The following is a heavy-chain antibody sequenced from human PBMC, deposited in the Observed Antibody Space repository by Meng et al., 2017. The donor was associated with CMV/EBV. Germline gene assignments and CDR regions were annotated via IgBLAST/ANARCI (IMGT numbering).Heavy chain of an antibody. CDR2: IYPGDSDT. V-gene: IGHV5-51*01. CDR3: ARQMSSSSSYNWFDP. CDR1: GYSFTSYW. D-gene: IGHD6-6*01. Sequence: GESLKISCKGSGYSFTSYWIGWVRPMPGKGLEWMGIIYPGDSDTRYSPSFQGQVTISADKSISTAYLQWSSLKASDTAMYYCARQMSSSSSYNWFDPWGQGTLVTVSS. J-gene: IGHJ5*02.